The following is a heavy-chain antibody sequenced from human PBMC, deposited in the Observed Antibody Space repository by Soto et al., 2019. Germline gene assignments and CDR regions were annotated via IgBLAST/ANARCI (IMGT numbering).Heavy chain of an antibody. J-gene: IGHJ4*02. Sequence: GGSLRLSCAASGFTFSSYAMSWVRQAPGKGLEWVSAISGSGGNTYYADSVKGRFTISRDNSKNTLYLQMNSLRAEDTAVYYCAKDLSDYGDYVTAFDYWGQGTLVTVSS. CDR3: AKDLSDYGDYVTAFDY. CDR1: GFTFSSYA. CDR2: ISGSGGNT. V-gene: IGHV3-23*01. D-gene: IGHD4-17*01.